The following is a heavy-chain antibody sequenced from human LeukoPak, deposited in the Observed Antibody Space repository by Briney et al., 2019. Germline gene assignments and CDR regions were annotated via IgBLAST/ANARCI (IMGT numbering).Heavy chain of an antibody. J-gene: IGHJ3*02. Sequence: PSETLSLTCTVSGGSISSSSYYWGWIRQPPGKGLEWIGSIYYSGSTYYNPSLKSRVTISVDTSKNQFSLKLSSVTAADTAVYYCARDSSDYYDTYAFDIWGQGTMVTVSS. CDR1: GGSISSSSYY. CDR2: IYYSGST. CDR3: ARDSSDYYDTYAFDI. D-gene: IGHD3-22*01. V-gene: IGHV4-39*07.